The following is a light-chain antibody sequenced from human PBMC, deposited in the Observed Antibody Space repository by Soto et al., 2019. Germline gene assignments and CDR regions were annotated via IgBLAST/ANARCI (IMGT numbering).Light chain of an antibody. V-gene: IGKV1-39*01. CDR2: TTS. J-gene: IGKJ5*01. Sequence: DIQMTQSPSSLSASVGDRVTITCRTSQSISSFLNWYQHKPGNAPKLLIYTTSTLRSGVPSRFRGSGSGTHFTLTITNVQPEDFATYYCQQSYSTPPITFGQVTRLDIK. CDR3: QQSYSTPPIT. CDR1: QSISSF.